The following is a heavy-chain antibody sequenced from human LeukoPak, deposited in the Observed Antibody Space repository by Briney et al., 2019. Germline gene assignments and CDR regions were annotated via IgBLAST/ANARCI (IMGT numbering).Heavy chain of an antibody. CDR2: ISSSTIRR. J-gene: IGHJ4*02. CDR1: GFTFSSYA. V-gene: IGHV3-23*01. Sequence: PGGSLRLSCAASGFTFSSYAMSWVRQAPGKGLEWVSDISSSTIRRNYADSVKGRFTISRDNSKNTLYLQMNSLRAEDTAVYYCAKGYDILTGYYPFDYWGQGTLVTVSS. D-gene: IGHD3-9*01. CDR3: AKGYDILTGYYPFDY.